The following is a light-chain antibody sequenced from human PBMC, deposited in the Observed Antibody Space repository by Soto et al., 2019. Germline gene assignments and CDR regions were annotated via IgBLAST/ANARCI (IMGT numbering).Light chain of an antibody. CDR1: NIGSKS. V-gene: IGLV3-21*02. CDR2: DDS. CDR3: QVWDSSSDHRV. J-gene: IGLJ3*02. Sequence: SYELTQPPSVSVAPGQTARITCGGDNIGSKSVHWYQQKPGQAPVLVVYDDSDRPSAIPERFSGSNSGNTATLTISRVEAGDEADYYCQVWDSSSDHRVFGGGTKVTVL.